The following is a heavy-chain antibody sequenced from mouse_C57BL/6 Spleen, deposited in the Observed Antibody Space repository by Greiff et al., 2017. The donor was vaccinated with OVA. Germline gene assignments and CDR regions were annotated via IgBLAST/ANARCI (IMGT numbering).Heavy chain of an antibody. V-gene: IGHV1-15*01. Sequence: QVQLQQSGAELVRPGASVTLSCKASGYTFTDYEMHWVKQTPVHGLEWIGAIDPETGGTAYNQKFKGKAILTADKSSSTAYMELRSLTSEDSAVYYCTRSGRYYGSSYEARDYWGQGTSVTVSS. D-gene: IGHD1-1*01. CDR2: IDPETGGT. CDR1: GYTFTDYE. CDR3: TRSGRYYGSSYEARDY. J-gene: IGHJ4*01.